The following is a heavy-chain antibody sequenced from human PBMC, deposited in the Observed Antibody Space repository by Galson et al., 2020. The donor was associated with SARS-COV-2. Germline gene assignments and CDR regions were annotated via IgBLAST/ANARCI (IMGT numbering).Heavy chain of an antibody. J-gene: IGHJ5*02. D-gene: IGHD4-17*01. CDR2: IVDGSGKT. V-gene: IGHV1-58*01. CDR1: GFTFTSSA. CDR3: ATTTAFTAVTTDWFDP. Sequence: SGKVSCKAAGFTFTSSAVQWVRQARGKRFEWIGWIVDGSGKTNYAQKFQGRVTMTEDTSTDTAYMELSSLRFEETAVYYCATTTAFTAVTTDWFDPWGQGTLVTVSS.